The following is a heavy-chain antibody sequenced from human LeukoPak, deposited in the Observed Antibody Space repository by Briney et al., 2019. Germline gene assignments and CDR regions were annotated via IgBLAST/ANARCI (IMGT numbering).Heavy chain of an antibody. V-gene: IGHV3-33*01. Sequence: GGSLRLSCAASGFTFSSYGMHWDRQAPGKGLEWVAVIWYDGSNKYYADSVKGRFTISRDNSKNTLYLQMNSLRAEDTAVYYCARASSPSIAANLDDWGHGTLVNISS. CDR2: IWYDGSNK. D-gene: IGHD6-6*01. J-gene: IGHJ4*01. CDR1: GFTFSSYG. CDR3: ARASSPSIAANLDD.